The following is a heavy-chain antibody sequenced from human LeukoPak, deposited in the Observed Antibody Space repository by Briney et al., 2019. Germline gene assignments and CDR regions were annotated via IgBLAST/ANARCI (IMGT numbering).Heavy chain of an antibody. J-gene: IGHJ6*03. V-gene: IGHV1-18*01. Sequence: GASVTVSCKASGYTFTSYGISWVRQAPGQGLEWMGWISAYNGNTNYAQKLQGRVTMTTDTSTSTAYMELRSLRSDDTAVYYCARSGGANYDFWSGYYYYMDVWGKGTTVTVSS. D-gene: IGHD3-3*01. CDR3: ARSGGANYDFWSGYYYYMDV. CDR1: GYTFTSYG. CDR2: ISAYNGNT.